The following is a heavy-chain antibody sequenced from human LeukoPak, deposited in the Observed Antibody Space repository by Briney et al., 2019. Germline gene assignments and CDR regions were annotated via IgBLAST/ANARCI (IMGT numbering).Heavy chain of an antibody. Sequence: RPSEALSLTCAVSGYSISSGYYWGWRRQPPGRGLWVFGSIYHSGSTYYNPSLKSRVTISVDTSKNQFSLKLSSVTAADTAVYYCARLYDFWSGYYTGIDFDYWGQGTLVTVSS. CDR1: GYSISSGYY. CDR3: ARLYDFWSGYYTGIDFDY. J-gene: IGHJ4*02. CDR2: IYHSGST. V-gene: IGHV4-38-2*01. D-gene: IGHD3-3*01.